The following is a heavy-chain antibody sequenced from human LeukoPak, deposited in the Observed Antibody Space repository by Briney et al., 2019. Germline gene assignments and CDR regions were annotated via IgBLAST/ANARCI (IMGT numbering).Heavy chain of an antibody. J-gene: IGHJ4*02. D-gene: IGHD4-17*01. V-gene: IGHV3-74*01. CDR1: GFIFSSYW. Sequence: GGSLRLSCAASGFIFSSYWMDWVRQAPGKGLVWVSRIHSDGSSTTYADSVKGRFTISRDNAKNTLYLQMNSLRAEDTAVYYCARDPSTVTTGYYWGQGTLVTVSS. CDR2: IHSDGSST. CDR3: ARDPSTVTTGYY.